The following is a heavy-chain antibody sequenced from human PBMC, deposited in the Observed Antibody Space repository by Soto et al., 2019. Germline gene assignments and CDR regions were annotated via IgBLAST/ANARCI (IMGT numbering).Heavy chain of an antibody. Sequence: QVQLVQSGAEVKKPGSSVKVSCKASGGTFSSYAISWVRQAPGQGLEWMGGSIPICGTANYAQKFQGRVTITADESTSTAYMELSSLRSEDTAVYYCARDYDFCSGYYYYYGMDVWGQGTTVTVSS. CDR3: ARDYDFCSGYYYYYGMDV. CDR1: GGTFSSYA. CDR2: SIPICGTA. V-gene: IGHV1-69*12. J-gene: IGHJ6*02. D-gene: IGHD3-3*01.